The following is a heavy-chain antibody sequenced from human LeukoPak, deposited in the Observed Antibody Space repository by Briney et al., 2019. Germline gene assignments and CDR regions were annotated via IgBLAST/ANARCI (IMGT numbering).Heavy chain of an antibody. CDR2: ISCDGSNK. CDR3: ARDVRGYSGYGVLDY. V-gene: IGHV3-30-3*01. CDR1: GFTFSSYA. J-gene: IGHJ4*02. D-gene: IGHD5-12*01. Sequence: GGSLRLSCAASGFTFSSYAMHWVRQAPGKGLEWVAVISCDGSNKYYADSVKGRFTISRDNSKNTLYLQMNSLRAEDTAVYYCARDVRGYSGYGVLDYWGQGTLVTVSS.